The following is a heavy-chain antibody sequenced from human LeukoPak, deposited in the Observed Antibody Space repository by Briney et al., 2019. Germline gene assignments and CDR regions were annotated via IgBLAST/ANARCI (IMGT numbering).Heavy chain of an antibody. J-gene: IGHJ4*02. CDR3: ARGTTVVTLFDY. CDR2: IYYSGST. V-gene: IGHV4-59*01. CDR1: GGSISSYY. D-gene: IGHD4-23*01. Sequence: PSETLSLTCTVSGGSISSYYWSWIRQPPGKGLEWIGYIYYSGSTNYNPSLKSRVTISVDTSKNRFSLKLSSVTAADTAVYYCARGTTVVTLFDYWGQGTLVTVSS.